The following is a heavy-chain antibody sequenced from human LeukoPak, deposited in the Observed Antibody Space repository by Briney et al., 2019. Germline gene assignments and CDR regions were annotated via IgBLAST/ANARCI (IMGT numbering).Heavy chain of an antibody. CDR2: IYYSGST. CDR3: ARRTVYYWYFDL. Sequence: SETLSLTCTVSGGSISSSSYYWGWIRQPPGKGLEWIGSIYYSGSTYYNPSLKSRVTISVDTSKNQFSLKLSSVTAADTAVYYCARRTVYYWYFDLWGRGTLVTVSS. CDR1: GGSISSSSYY. D-gene: IGHD2-8*01. V-gene: IGHV4-39*07. J-gene: IGHJ2*01.